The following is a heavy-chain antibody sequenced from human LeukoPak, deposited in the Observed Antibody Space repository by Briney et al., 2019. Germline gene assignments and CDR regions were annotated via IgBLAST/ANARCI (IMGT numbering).Heavy chain of an antibody. V-gene: IGHV1-18*01. J-gene: IGHJ3*02. Sequence: GASVKLSCKASGYTFTSYGISWVRQAPGQGLEWMGWISAYNGNTNYAQKLQGRVTMTTDTSTSTAYMELRSLRSDDTAVYYCARAGTPYDYGGPRDAFDIWGQGTMVTVSS. CDR3: ARAGTPYDYGGPRDAFDI. CDR1: GYTFTSYG. CDR2: ISAYNGNT. D-gene: IGHD4-23*01.